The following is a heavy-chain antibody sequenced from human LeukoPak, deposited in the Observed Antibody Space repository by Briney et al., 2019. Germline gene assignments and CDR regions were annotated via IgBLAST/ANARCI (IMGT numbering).Heavy chain of an antibody. Sequence: SETLSLTCTVSGGSTSSYYWSWIRQPPGKGLEWIEYIYTSGSTNYNPSLKSRVTISVDTSKNQFSLKLSSVTAADTAVYYCARTIAAAGNWYFDLWGRGTLVTVSS. CDR2: IYTSGST. CDR3: ARTIAAAGNWYFDL. J-gene: IGHJ2*01. V-gene: IGHV4-4*09. D-gene: IGHD6-13*01. CDR1: GGSTSSYY.